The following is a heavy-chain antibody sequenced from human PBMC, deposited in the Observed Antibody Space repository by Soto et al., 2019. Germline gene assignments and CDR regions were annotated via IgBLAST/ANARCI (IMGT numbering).Heavy chain of an antibody. CDR2: IYWDDDK. CDR3: ARLTSGGFYFDY. D-gene: IGHD4-17*01. CDR1: GLSLRNSGVG. Sequence: QITLKESGPTLVKPTQTLTLTCTFSGLSLRNSGVGVGWIRQPPGKALEWLALIYWDDDKRYSPSLKSRLTITKDTSKHQVVLTMTNMDPVDTATYYCARLTSGGFYFDYWGQGTLVTVSS. J-gene: IGHJ4*02. V-gene: IGHV2-5*02.